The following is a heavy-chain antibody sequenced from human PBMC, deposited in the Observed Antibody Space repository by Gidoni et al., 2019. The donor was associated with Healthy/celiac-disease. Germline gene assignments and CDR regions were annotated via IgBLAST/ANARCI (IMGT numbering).Heavy chain of an antibody. CDR2: ISSSSSYI. CDR3: APLGPTMTTVTKGRDRHYYYGMDV. D-gene: IGHD4-17*01. J-gene: IGHJ6*02. Sequence: EVQMVESGGGLVKPGGSLRLSCAASGFTFSSYSMNWVRQAPGKGLEWVSSISSSSSYIYYADSVKGRFTISRDNAKNSLYLQMNSLRAEDTAVYYCAPLGPTMTTVTKGRDRHYYYGMDVWGQGTTVTVSS. V-gene: IGHV3-21*01. CDR1: GFTFSSYS.